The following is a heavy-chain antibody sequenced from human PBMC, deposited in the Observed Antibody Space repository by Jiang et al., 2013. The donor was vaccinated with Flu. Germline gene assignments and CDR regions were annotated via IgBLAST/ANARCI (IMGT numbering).Heavy chain of an antibody. Sequence: GSGLVKPSDTLSLTCTVSGGSISSYYWSWIRQPPGKGLEWIGYVFYSGSTNYNPSLKSRVTISVDTSKNQFSLKVSSVTAADTAVYYCARSYSSSYREWFGPWGQGTLVTVSS. CDR2: VFYSGST. D-gene: IGHD6-6*01. V-gene: IGHV4-59*01. CDR3: ARSYSSSYREWFGP. J-gene: IGHJ5*02. CDR1: GGSISSYY.